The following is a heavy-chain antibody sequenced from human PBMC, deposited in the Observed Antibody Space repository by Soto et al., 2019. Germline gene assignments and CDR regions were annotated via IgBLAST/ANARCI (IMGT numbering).Heavy chain of an antibody. J-gene: IGHJ6*02. CDR3: ARCQYHGSAGFYTNRYFYGVDV. V-gene: IGHV4-34*02. CDR1: VGPSVIT. Sequence: QVQLQQWGAGLLKPSRPCPSPALSLVGPSVITIGSGSASPPGAGLEGVGEVHHSGSTSYSPALKSRVTISVDSSKNQFSLILTSVTAADRAVYFCARCQYHGSAGFYTNRYFYGVDVWGQGTTVTVSS. D-gene: IGHD3-22*01. CDR2: VHHSGST.